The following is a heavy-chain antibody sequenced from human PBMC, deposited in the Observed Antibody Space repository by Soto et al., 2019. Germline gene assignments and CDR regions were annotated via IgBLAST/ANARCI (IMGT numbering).Heavy chain of an antibody. CDR2: INHSGST. CDR3: ARGPGIAAAGIELDY. D-gene: IGHD6-13*01. V-gene: IGHV4-34*01. CDR1: GGSFSGYY. Sequence: SETLSLSCAVYGGSFSGYYWSWIRQPPGKGLERIGEINHSGSTNYNPSLKSRVTISVDTSKNQFSLKLSSVTAADTAVYYCARGPGIAAAGIELDYWGQGTLVT. J-gene: IGHJ4*02.